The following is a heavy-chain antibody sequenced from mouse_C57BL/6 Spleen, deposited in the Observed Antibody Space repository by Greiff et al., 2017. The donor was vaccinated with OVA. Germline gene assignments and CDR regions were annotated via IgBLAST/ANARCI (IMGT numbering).Heavy chain of an antibody. D-gene: IGHD1-1*01. V-gene: IGHV1-69*01. Sequence: QVQLQQPGAELVMPGASVKLSCKASGYTFTSYWMHWVKQRPGQGLEWIGEIDPSDSYTNYNQKFKGKSTLTVDKSSSTAYMQLSSLTSEDSAVYYCARVTYGSSYNWGQGTTLTVSS. CDR1: GYTFTSYW. CDR3: ARVTYGSSYN. CDR2: IDPSDSYT. J-gene: IGHJ2*01.